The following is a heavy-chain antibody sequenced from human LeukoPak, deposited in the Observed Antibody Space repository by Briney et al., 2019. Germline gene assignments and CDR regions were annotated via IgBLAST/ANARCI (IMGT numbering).Heavy chain of an antibody. J-gene: IGHJ3*02. V-gene: IGHV4-34*01. Sequence: SETLSLTCAVYGGSFSGYYWSWIRQPPGKGLEWIGEIYHSGSTNYNPSLKSRVTISVDKSKNQFSLKLSSVTAADTAVYYCASIDYYDSSGIWGQGTTVTVSS. CDR1: GGSFSGYY. CDR2: IYHSGST. D-gene: IGHD3-22*01. CDR3: ASIDYYDSSGI.